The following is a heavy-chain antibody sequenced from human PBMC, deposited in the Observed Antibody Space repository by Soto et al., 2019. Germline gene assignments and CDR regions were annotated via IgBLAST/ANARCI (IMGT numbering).Heavy chain of an antibody. V-gene: IGHV3-9*01. CDR1: GFTFDDYA. CDR3: AKDATQLYDFWIGTYFDY. CDR2: ISWNSDRI. J-gene: IGHJ4*02. D-gene: IGHD3-3*01. Sequence: EVQLVESGGGLVQPGRSLRLSCAASGFTFDDYAMHWVRQAPGKGLEWVSSISWNSDRIGYADSVKGRFTISRDNATNSLYLPMNSLRAEDTALYYCAKDATQLYDFWIGTYFDYWGQGTLVTVSS.